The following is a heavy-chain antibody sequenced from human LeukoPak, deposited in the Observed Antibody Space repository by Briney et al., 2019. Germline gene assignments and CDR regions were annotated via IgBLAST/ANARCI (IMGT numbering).Heavy chain of an antibody. D-gene: IGHD3-9*01. CDR1: GGSISSGSYY. J-gene: IGHJ5*02. CDR2: IYTSGST. Sequence: KPSETLSLTCTVSGGSISSGSYYWSWIRQPAGKGLEWIGRIYTSGSTNYNPSLKSRVTISVDTSKKQFSLKLSSVTAADTAVYYCARDTGDDILTGYFWFDPWGQGTLVTVSS. V-gene: IGHV4-61*02. CDR3: ARDTGDDILTGYFWFDP.